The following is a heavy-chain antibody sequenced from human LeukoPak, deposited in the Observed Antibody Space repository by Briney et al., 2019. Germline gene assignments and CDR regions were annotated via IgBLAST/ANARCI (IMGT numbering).Heavy chain of an antibody. CDR3: TRDQTPYY. Sequence: WIRQPPGKGLEWVGFIASETYGGTAEYAASVKGRFIISRDDSKSIAYLQMNSLKTEDTAVYYCTRDQTPYYWGQGTLVTVSS. J-gene: IGHJ4*02. V-gene: IGHV3-49*02. CDR2: IASETYGGTA.